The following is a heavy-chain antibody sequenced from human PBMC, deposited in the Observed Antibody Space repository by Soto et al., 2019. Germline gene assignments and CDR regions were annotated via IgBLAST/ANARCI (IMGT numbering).Heavy chain of an antibody. CDR1: GFTFNNFA. CDR3: AKGVYSSSWNYFDH. V-gene: IGHV3-23*01. J-gene: IGHJ4*02. CDR2: ISGSGGRT. D-gene: IGHD6-13*01. Sequence: GGSLRLSCAASGFTFNNFAMSWVRQAPGKGLEWVSVISGSGGRTYYADSVKGRFAISRDNSRDTLYMQMNSLRAEDTAIYYCAKGVYSSSWNYFDHWGQGTLVTVSS.